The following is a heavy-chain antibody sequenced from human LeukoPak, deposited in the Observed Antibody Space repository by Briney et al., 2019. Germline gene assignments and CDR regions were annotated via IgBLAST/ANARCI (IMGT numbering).Heavy chain of an antibody. CDR2: IYHSEST. J-gene: IGHJ4*02. Sequence: PSESLSLTCAVSGYFISSGYYWGWIRQPPGKGLEWIGDIYHSESTNYNPSLKSRVTISVDTSKNQFSLKLSSVTAVDTAVYYCARIMVRGVMEYWGQGILVTVSS. V-gene: IGHV4-38-2*01. CDR1: GYFISSGYY. CDR3: ARIMVRGVMEY. D-gene: IGHD3-10*01.